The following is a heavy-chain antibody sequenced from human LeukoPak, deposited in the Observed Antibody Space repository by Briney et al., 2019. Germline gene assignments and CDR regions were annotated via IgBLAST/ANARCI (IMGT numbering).Heavy chain of an antibody. CDR3: ARSYGSGSYTDY. V-gene: IGHV4-59*01. CDR1: GGAISSYF. Sequence: SETLSLTCTVSGGAISSYFWSWIRQPPGEGLGWIGYISYNGRTNYNPSLKSRVIISVDTSKSQFSLNLSSVTAAATAVYCWARSYGSGSYTDYWGQGTLVTVSS. J-gene: IGHJ4*02. D-gene: IGHD3-10*01. CDR2: ISYNGRT.